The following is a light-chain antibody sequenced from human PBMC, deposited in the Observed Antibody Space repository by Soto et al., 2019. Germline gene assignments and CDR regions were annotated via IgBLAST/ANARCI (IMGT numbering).Light chain of an antibody. Sequence: IVMKQSTGTLSVCPGERSTLSSAASQSISGNLVWDQQKPGXAPRLLRYGASTRATGIPARFSGSGSGTVFTLNINMLEPEDFAVYYCQQRCNSRQVTFCGGPKVDIK. V-gene: IGKV3-11*01. CDR2: GAS. CDR3: QQRCNSRQVT. CDR1: QSISGN. J-gene: IGKJ4*01.